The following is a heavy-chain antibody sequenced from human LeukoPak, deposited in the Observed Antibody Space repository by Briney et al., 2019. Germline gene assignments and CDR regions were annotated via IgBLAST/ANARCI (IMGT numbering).Heavy chain of an antibody. D-gene: IGHD6-19*01. Sequence: GGSLRLSCAASGFTFSSYWMSWVRQAPGKGLEWVANIKQDGSEKYYVDSVKGRFTISRDNAKNTLYLQMNSLRAEDTAVYYCARVVGVAVAPPDYWGQGTLVTVSS. V-gene: IGHV3-7*01. CDR3: ARVVGVAVAPPDY. J-gene: IGHJ4*02. CDR2: IKQDGSEK. CDR1: GFTFSSYW.